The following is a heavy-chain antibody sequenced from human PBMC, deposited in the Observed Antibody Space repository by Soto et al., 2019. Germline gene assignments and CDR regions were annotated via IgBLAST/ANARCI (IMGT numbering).Heavy chain of an antibody. CDR3: ARERYYYDSKKQVRIRYSPH. CDR1: GGSVSSGSYY. Sequence: SETLSLTCTVSGGSVSSGSYYWSWIRQPPGKGLEWIGYIYYSGSTNYNPSLKSRVTISVDTSKNQFSLKLSSVTAADTAVYYCARERYYYDSKKQVRIRYSPHSGQGTLVIVSS. D-gene: IGHD3-22*01. V-gene: IGHV4-61*01. CDR2: IYYSGST. J-gene: IGHJ1*01.